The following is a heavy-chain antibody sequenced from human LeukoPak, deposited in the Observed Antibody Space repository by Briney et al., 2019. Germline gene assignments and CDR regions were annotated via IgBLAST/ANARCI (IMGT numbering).Heavy chain of an antibody. Sequence: PGGSLRLSCAASGFTFSSYSMNWVRQAPGKGLEWVSSISSSSSYIYYADSVKGRFTISRDNAKNSLYLQMNSLRAEDTAVYYCAKDPTGGNWALYYFDYWGQGTLVTVSS. J-gene: IGHJ4*02. D-gene: IGHD4-23*01. CDR3: AKDPTGGNWALYYFDY. CDR2: ISSSSSYI. CDR1: GFTFSSYS. V-gene: IGHV3-21*04.